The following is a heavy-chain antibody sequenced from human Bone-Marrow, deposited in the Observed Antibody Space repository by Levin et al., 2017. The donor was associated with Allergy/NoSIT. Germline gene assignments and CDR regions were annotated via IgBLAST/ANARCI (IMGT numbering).Heavy chain of an antibody. CDR1: GFTFSNYW. CDR2: IRQDGSDR. V-gene: IGHV3-7*03. CDR3: ATSKAAAAND. J-gene: IGHJ4*02. Sequence: PGGSLRLSCAASGFTFSNYWMSWVRQAPGKGLEWVANIRQDGSDRYYVDSVKGRFIISRDNAKNSLYLQMNSLRAEDTAVYYCATSKAAAANDWGQGTLVTVSS. D-gene: IGHD6-13*01.